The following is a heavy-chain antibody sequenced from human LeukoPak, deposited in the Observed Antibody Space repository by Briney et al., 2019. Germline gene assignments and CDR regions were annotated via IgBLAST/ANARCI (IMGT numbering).Heavy chain of an antibody. Sequence: GGSLSLSCAASGFHFNTYGMNWVRQAPGKGLEWVSSISSSSSYIYYADSVKGRFTISRDNAKNSLYLQMNSLRAEDTAVYYCARDASAEVYFDYWGQGTLVTVSS. V-gene: IGHV3-21*01. CDR3: ARDASAEVYFDY. CDR1: GFHFNTYG. CDR2: ISSSSSYI. D-gene: IGHD2-2*01. J-gene: IGHJ4*02.